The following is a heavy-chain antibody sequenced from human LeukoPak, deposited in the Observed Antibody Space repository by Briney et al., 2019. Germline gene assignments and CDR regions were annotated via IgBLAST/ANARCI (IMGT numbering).Heavy chain of an antibody. CDR3: ARGSRELYYFDY. D-gene: IGHD1-7*01. V-gene: IGHV4-39*07. Sequence: SETLSLTCTVSGDSISSSSYYWGWIRQPPGKGLEWIGSIYYSGSTYYNPSLKSRVTISVDASKTQFSLKLNSVTAADTAVYYCARGSRELYYFDYWGQGTLVTVSS. J-gene: IGHJ4*02. CDR2: IYYSGST. CDR1: GDSISSSSYY.